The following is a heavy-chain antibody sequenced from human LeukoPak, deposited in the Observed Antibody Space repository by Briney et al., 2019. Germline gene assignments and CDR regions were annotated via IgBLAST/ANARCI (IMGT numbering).Heavy chain of an antibody. Sequence: PGGSLRLSCAASGFTFSSYAMHWVRQAPGKGLEWVAVISYDGSNKYYADSVKGRFTISRDNSKNTLYLQMNSLRAEDTAVYYCARERGSSSWYWFDPWGQGTLVTVSS. J-gene: IGHJ5*02. V-gene: IGHV3-30-3*01. D-gene: IGHD6-13*01. CDR1: GFTFSSYA. CDR3: ARERGSSSWYWFDP. CDR2: ISYDGSNK.